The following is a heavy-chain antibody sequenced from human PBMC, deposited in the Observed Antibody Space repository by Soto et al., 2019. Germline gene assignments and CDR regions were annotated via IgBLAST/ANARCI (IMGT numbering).Heavy chain of an antibody. CDR3: AREASYQADNWFDP. V-gene: IGHV3-30-3*01. CDR1: GFTFSSYA. D-gene: IGHD2-2*01. Sequence: QVQLVESGGGVVQPGRSLRLSCAASGFTFSSYAMHWVRQAPGKGLEWVAVISYDGSNKYYADSVKGRFTISRDNSKNTLYLQMNSLRAEDTAVYYCAREASYQADNWFDPWGQGTLVTVSS. J-gene: IGHJ5*02. CDR2: ISYDGSNK.